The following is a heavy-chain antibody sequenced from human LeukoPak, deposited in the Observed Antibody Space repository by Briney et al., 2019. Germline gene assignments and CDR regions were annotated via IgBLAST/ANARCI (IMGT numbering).Heavy chain of an antibody. D-gene: IGHD3-3*01. Sequence: GGSLRLSCAASGFTFSSYSMNWVRQAPGKGLEGVSSISSSSSYIYYADSVKGRFTISRDNAKNSLYLQMNSLRAEDTAVYYCAKSRFYYYYYMDVWGKGTTVTVSS. J-gene: IGHJ6*03. CDR1: GFTFSSYS. CDR2: ISSSSSYI. V-gene: IGHV3-21*04. CDR3: AKSRFYYYYYMDV.